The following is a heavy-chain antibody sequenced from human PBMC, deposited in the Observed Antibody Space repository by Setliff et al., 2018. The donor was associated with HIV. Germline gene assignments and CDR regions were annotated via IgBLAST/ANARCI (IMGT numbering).Heavy chain of an antibody. CDR1: GYTFSDYG. V-gene: IGHV1-18*01. Sequence: ASVKVSCKTSGYTFSDYGITWVRQAPGQRFEWMGWISTSNGNTNYAQKFQGRVTMTRDTSTSTVYMELRSLRSDDTALYYCARFYGSGSYWSDYWGQGTLVTVSS. CDR3: ARFYGSGSYWSDY. J-gene: IGHJ4*02. CDR2: ISTSNGNT. D-gene: IGHD3-10*01.